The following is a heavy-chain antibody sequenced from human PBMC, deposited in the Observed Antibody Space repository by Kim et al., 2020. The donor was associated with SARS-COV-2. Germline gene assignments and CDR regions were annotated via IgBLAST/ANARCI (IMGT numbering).Heavy chain of an antibody. CDR2: IFYTGST. CDR3: ARELSRSYPDYFHGMDF. V-gene: IGHV4-61*01. Sequence: SETLSLTCSVSGDSVRSDISYWSWIRQSPGKGLEWIGYIFYTGSTNYNPSLKSRVTISLDTSKNQFSLRLNSVTAADTAVYYCARELSRSYPDYFHGMDFWGQGTTVTVSS. D-gene: IGHD6-13*01. CDR1: GDSVRSDISY. J-gene: IGHJ6*02.